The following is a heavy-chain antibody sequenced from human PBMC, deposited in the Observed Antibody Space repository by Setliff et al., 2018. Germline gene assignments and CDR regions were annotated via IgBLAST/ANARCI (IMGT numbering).Heavy chain of an antibody. CDR2: IYSGDRNT. V-gene: IGHV3-23*03. D-gene: IGHD3-10*01. J-gene: IGHJ4*02. CDR1: GFTFSTYA. Sequence: GGSLRLSCAASGFTFSTYAMSWVRQAPEKGLEWVSTIYSGDRNTFYTDSVKGRFTISRDNSKSTLYLQMNSLRAEDTAIYYCAKDKDVRVDYFDYWGPGTLVTVSS. CDR3: AKDKDVRVDYFDY.